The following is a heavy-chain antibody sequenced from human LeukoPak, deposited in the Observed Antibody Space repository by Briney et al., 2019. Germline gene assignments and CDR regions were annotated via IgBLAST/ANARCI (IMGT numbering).Heavy chain of an antibody. Sequence: SKTLSLTCTVSGDSIRSSAYYWGWIRQPPGKGLQWIGSIYFSGNTDYNPSLKSRVTISIDTSKNQFSLMLTSVTAADTAVYYCARITAMVTAWGQGTLVTVSS. CDR3: ARITAMVTA. CDR2: IYFSGNT. D-gene: IGHD5-18*01. J-gene: IGHJ5*02. V-gene: IGHV4-39*01. CDR1: GDSIRSSAYY.